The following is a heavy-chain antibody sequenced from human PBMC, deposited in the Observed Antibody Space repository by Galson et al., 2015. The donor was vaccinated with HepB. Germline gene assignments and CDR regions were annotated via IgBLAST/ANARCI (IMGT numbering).Heavy chain of an antibody. V-gene: IGHV3-15*01. CDR1: GFPFNNAW. CDR2: IKSKTDGEST. J-gene: IGHJ5*02. Sequence: SLRLSCAASGFPFNNAWMTWVRQAPGMGLEWVGRIKSKTDGESTDYAARVKGRFTISSDDSKNRLYLQMNSLKTEDTAVYYCTTDVYYSTYWSWLDPWGQGTLVTVSS. CDR3: TTDVYYSTYWSWLDP. D-gene: IGHD2-8*02.